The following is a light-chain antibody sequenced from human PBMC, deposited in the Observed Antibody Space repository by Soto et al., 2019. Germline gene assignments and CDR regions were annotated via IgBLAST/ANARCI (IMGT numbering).Light chain of an antibody. V-gene: IGLV2-14*03. CDR1: SSDVGAYNY. Sequence: QSVLTQPASVSGSPGQSITISCTGTSSDVGAYNYDSWYQHYPGEAPKVIIYDVSHRPAGVSNRFSGSKSGNTASLTISGLQTQDEADYYCSSYTSATTYVFGTETKATVL. J-gene: IGLJ1*01. CDR2: DVS. CDR3: SSYTSATTYV.